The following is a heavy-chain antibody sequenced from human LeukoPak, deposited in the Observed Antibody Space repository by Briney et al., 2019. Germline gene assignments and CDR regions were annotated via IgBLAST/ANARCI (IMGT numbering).Heavy chain of an antibody. Sequence: GGPLRLSCAASGFTFDDYGMSWVRRAPGKGLEWVSGINWNGASTGYGDSVKGRFTISRDNAKNSLYLQMNSLRADDTALYLCARVSGGSYYGDFDYWGQGTLVTVSS. CDR3: ARVSGGSYYGDFDY. CDR2: INWNGAST. CDR1: GFTFDDYG. D-gene: IGHD1-26*01. J-gene: IGHJ4*02. V-gene: IGHV3-20*01.